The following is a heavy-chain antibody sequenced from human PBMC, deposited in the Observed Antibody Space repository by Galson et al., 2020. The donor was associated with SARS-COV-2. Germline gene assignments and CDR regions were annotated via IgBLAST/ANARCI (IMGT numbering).Heavy chain of an antibody. CDR1: GGTFSSYA. J-gene: IGHJ4*02. V-gene: IGHV1-69*05. Sequence: ASVKVSCKASGGTFSSYAISWVRQAPGQGLEWMGGIIPIFGTANYAQKFQGRVTITTDESTSTANMELSSLRSEDTAVYYCAACYYDSSGYYYAHFDYWGQGTLVTVSS. CDR2: IIPIFGTA. D-gene: IGHD3-22*01. CDR3: AACYYDSSGYYYAHFDY.